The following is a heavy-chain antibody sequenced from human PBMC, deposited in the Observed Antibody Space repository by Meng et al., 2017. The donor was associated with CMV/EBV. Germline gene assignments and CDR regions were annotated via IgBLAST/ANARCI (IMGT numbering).Heavy chain of an antibody. CDR3: ARDGSSGYEQIVGMDV. V-gene: IGHV3-48*03. J-gene: IGHJ6*02. CDR2: ISSSGSTI. Sequence: GGFLRLSCAASGFTFSSYEMNWVRQAPGKGLEWVSYISSSGSTIYYADSVKGRFTISRDNAKNSLYLQMNSLRAEDTAVYYCARDGSSGYEQIVGMDVWGQGTTVTVSS. D-gene: IGHD5-12*01. CDR1: GFTFSSYE.